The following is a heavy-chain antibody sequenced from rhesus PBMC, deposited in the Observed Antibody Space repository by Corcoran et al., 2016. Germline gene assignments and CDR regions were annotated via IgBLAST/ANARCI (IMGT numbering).Heavy chain of an antibody. CDR1: GGSISSNY. V-gene: IGHV4-160*01. CDR2: IYGSGGDT. CDR3: ARGGREAAAHYFDY. Sequence: QLQLQESGPGLVKPSETLSLTCAVSGGSISSNYWSWIRQPPGKGMEWFGYIYGSGGDTNYNPSLKNRVTISIDTSKNQFSMKLRSVTAADTAVYYCARGGREAAAHYFDYWGQGVLVTVSS. D-gene: IGHD6-31*01. J-gene: IGHJ4*01.